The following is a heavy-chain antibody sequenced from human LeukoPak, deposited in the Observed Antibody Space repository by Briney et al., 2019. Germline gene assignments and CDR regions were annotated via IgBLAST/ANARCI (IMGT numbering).Heavy chain of an antibody. Sequence: PSETLSLTCAVSGYSISSGYYWGWIRPPPGKGPEWIGSIYHSGSTYYNPSLKSRVTISVDTSKNQFSLKLSSVTAADTAVYYCASYCSGGSCYNYHAFDIWGQGTMVTVSS. V-gene: IGHV4-38-2*01. J-gene: IGHJ3*02. CDR2: IYHSGST. CDR3: ASYCSGGSCYNYHAFDI. CDR1: GYSISSGYY. D-gene: IGHD2-15*01.